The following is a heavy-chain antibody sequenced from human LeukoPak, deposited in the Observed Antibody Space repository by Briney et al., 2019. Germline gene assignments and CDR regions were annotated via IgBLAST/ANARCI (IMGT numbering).Heavy chain of an antibody. J-gene: IGHJ4*02. CDR2: IKSIVDGGTI. V-gene: IGHV3-15*01. CDR1: GFTFSNGW. Sequence: PGGSLRLSCAGSGFTFSNGWMNWVRQAPGKGLEWVGRIKSIVDGGTIDYAAPARGRFTISRDDSKNTVYLQMNGLKTEDTAVYYCTTGGYYFDYWGQGTLVTVSS. CDR3: TTGGYYFDY.